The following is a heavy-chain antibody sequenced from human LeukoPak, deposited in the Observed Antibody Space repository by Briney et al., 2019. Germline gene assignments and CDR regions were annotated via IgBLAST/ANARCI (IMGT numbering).Heavy chain of an antibody. J-gene: IGHJ4*02. V-gene: IGHV4-59*01. CDR3: ARGLNRNDYGDYGY. Sequence: PSETLSLTCTVSGGSLSSYYWTWIRQPPGKGLEWIGYIYYTGSTSYNPSLKSRVTISVQTSKDQFSLKLSSVTAADTAVYYCARGLNRNDYGDYGYWGQGTLVTVSS. CDR1: GGSLSSYY. D-gene: IGHD4-17*01. CDR2: IYYTGST.